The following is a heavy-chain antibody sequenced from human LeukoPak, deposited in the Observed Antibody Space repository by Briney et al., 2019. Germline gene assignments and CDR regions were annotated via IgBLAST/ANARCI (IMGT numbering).Heavy chain of an antibody. CDR3: TRSPALYYGSGSYYFDY. J-gene: IGHJ4*02. D-gene: IGHD3-10*01. CDR2: ISGSGGST. CDR1: GFTFSSYA. V-gene: IGHV3-23*01. Sequence: GGSLRLSCAASGFTFSSYAMSWVRQAPGKGLEWVSAISGSGGSTYYADSVKGRFTISRDNSKNSLYLQMNSLRAEDTAVYYCTRSPALYYGSGSYYFDYWGQGTLVTVSS.